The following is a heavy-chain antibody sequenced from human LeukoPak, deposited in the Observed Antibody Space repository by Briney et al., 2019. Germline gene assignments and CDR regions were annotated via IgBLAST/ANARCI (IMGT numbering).Heavy chain of an antibody. V-gene: IGHV1-8*03. CDR3: ARGLQTHGYYYYYYYMDV. CDR1: GYTFTSYD. Sequence: GASVKVSCKASGYTFTSYDINWVRQATGQGLEWMGRMNPNSGNTGYAQKFQGRVTITRNTSISTAYMELSSLRSEDTAVYYCARGLQTHGYYYYYYYMDVWGKGTTVTVSS. CDR2: MNPNSGNT. J-gene: IGHJ6*03.